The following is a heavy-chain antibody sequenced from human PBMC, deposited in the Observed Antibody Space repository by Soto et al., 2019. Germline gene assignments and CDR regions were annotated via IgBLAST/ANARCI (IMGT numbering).Heavy chain of an antibody. D-gene: IGHD6-19*01. Sequence: SETLSLTCAVSGDSMSSSDYYWGWIRQPPGKGLEWIGIIYYSGSTYYNPSLQSRVAISVDTSKNQFSLKLKSVTAADTAIYYCARRTVNIRTFYSGLKTHCFDYWGQGAPVTVSS. CDR2: IYYSGST. CDR1: GDSMSSSDYY. CDR3: ARRTVNIRTFYSGLKTHCFDY. J-gene: IGHJ4*02. V-gene: IGHV4-39*01.